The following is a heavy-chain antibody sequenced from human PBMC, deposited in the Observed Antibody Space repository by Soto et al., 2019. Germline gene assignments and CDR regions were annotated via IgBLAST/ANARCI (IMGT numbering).Heavy chain of an antibody. CDR2: ISYDGSNK. CDR3: ARWGIVLVPAAISGGYYYGMDV. V-gene: IGHV3-30*03. J-gene: IGHJ6*02. Sequence: GGSLRLSCAASGFTFSSYGMHWVRQAPGKGLEWVAVISYDGSNKYYADSVKGRFTISRDNSKNTLYLQMNSLRSDDTAVYYCARWGIVLVPAAISGGYYYGMDVWGQGTTVTVSS. D-gene: IGHD2-2*01. CDR1: GFTFSSYG.